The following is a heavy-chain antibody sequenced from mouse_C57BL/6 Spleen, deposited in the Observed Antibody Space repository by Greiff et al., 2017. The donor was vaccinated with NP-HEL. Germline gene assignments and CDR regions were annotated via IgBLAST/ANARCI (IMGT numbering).Heavy chain of an antibody. Sequence: EVHLVESGGGLVQPGGSMKLSCAASGFTFSDAWMDWVRQSPEKGLEWVAEIRNKANNHATYYAESVKGRFTISRDDSKSSVYLQMNSLRAEDTGIYYCTRGLRQWYFDVWGTGTTVTVSS. CDR2: IRNKANNHAT. V-gene: IGHV6-6*01. CDR1: GFTFSDAW. CDR3: TRGLRQWYFDV. D-gene: IGHD1-2*01. J-gene: IGHJ1*03.